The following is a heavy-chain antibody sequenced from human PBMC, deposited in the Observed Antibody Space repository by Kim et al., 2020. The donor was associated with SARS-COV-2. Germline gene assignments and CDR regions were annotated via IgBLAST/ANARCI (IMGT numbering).Heavy chain of an antibody. CDR2: INTNTGNP. CDR3: ARGDFDTIFGVLISLDAFDI. Sequence: ASVKVSCKASGYTFTSYAMNWVRQAPGQGLEWMGWINTNTGNPTYAQGFTGRFVFSLDTSVSTAYLQISSLKAEDSAVYYCARGDFDTIFGVLISLDAFDIWGQGTMVTVSS. V-gene: IGHV7-4-1*02. CDR1: GYTFTSYA. J-gene: IGHJ3*02. D-gene: IGHD3-3*01.